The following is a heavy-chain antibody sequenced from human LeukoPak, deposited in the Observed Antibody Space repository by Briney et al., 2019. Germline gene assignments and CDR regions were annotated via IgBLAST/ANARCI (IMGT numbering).Heavy chain of an antibody. CDR3: ARGNRVGATTSGWFDP. D-gene: IGHD1-26*01. CDR2: ISYDGSNK. V-gene: IGHV3-30*04. J-gene: IGHJ5*02. Sequence: GGSLRLSCAASGFTFSSYAMHWVRQAPGKGLEWVAVISYDGSNKYYADSVKGRFTISRDNSKNTLYLQMNSLGAEDTAVYYCARGNRVGATTSGWFDPWGQGTLVTVSS. CDR1: GFTFSSYA.